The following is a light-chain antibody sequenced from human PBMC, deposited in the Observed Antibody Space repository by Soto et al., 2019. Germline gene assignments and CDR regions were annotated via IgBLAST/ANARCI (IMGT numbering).Light chain of an antibody. J-gene: IGKJ1*01. Sequence: DIQMTQSPSSLSASVGDRVSITCRASQSISDYLSWYQQKPGKAPKLLIYAASSLQSGVPSRFGGRGSETDFTLTITSLQPEDFATYYCQQSYSAPTFGQGTKVVIK. CDR2: AAS. V-gene: IGKV1-39*01. CDR1: QSISDY. CDR3: QQSYSAPT.